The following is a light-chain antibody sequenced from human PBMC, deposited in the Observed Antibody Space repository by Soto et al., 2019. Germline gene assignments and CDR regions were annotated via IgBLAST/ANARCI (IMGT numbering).Light chain of an antibody. V-gene: IGKV4-1*01. CDR3: QQYHSAPRT. CDR2: WAS. Sequence: DIVVTQSPDSLALSLGERATISCTSSQMLFSRSNNKNFLALYRQKSGQPPELLISWASNREFVVHDRFSGSGSGTNFTLTLTSLQAEDVSVYYCQQYHSAPRTFGQGTPWEIK. CDR1: QMLFSRSNNKNF. J-gene: IGKJ1*01.